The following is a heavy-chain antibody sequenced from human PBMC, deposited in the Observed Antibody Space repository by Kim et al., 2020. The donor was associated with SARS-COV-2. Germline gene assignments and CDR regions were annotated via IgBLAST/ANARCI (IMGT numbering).Heavy chain of an antibody. CDR2: ISSSSSYI. V-gene: IGHV3-21*01. J-gene: IGHJ4*01. CDR1: GFTFSSYS. CDR3: ARGANYYDTSIPPDY. D-gene: IGHD3-22*01. Sequence: GGSLRLSCAASGFTFSSYSMNWVRQAPGKGLEWVSSISSSSSYIYYADSGKGRFNISRDNDKNSLYLQMNILTAEDPAVYYCARGANYYDTSIPPDYWG.